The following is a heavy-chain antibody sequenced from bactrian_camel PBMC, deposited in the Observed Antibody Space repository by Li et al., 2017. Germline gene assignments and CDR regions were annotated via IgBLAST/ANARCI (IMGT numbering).Heavy chain of an antibody. CDR1: GYSSDEYC. Sequence: HVQLVESGGGSVEAGGSLRLSCVVSGYSSDEYCMAWFRQAPGKGREGVAAVGNDGSTSYEDSVKDRFTISEDKAKNTLYLEMNDLKPEDTATYVCAADTSTPYNCNGGFCNTGGGRCYRGQGTQVTVS. V-gene: IGHV3S55*01. D-gene: IGHD2*01. CDR3: AADTSTPYNCNGGFCNTGGGRCY. CDR2: VGNDGST. J-gene: IGHJ4*01.